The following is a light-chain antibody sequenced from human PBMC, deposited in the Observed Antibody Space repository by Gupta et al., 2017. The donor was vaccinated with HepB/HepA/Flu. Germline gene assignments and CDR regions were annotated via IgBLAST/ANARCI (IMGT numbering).Light chain of an antibody. CDR2: LAT. V-gene: IGKV2-28*01. Sequence: DIVVTHSPLSLAVTPGEPASISCRSSQTRCHRDGYHYLNWYLQKPGQSPHLVIYLATRRASGVPDRFSGSGSGTRFTLQITRGEAEDVGVYCCKQRLDTPYSFGQGTKLEIK. CDR1: QTRCHRDGYHY. CDR3: KQRLDTPYS. J-gene: IGKJ2*01.